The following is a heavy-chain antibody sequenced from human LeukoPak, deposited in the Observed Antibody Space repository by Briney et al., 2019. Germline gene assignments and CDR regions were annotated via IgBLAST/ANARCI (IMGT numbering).Heavy chain of an antibody. D-gene: IGHD3-22*01. CDR2: IKSKTGGGTT. CDR3: TTSPTYYYDSSGYYDFDY. CDR1: GFTFSNAW. J-gene: IGHJ4*02. Sequence: GGSLRLSCAASGFTFSNAWMSWVRQAPGKGLEWVGRIKSKTGGGTTDYAAPVKGRFTISRDDSKNTLYLQMNSLKTEDTAVYYCTTSPTYYYDSSGYYDFDYWGQGTLVTVSS. V-gene: IGHV3-15*01.